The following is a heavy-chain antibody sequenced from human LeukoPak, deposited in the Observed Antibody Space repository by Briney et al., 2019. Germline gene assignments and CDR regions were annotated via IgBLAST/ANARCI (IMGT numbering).Heavy chain of an antibody. CDR1: GFTFSAYW. V-gene: IGHV3-74*01. D-gene: IGHD6-13*01. CDR2: INNDGTAT. Sequence: GGSLRLSCAASGFTFSAYWMHWVRQVPGKGLVWVSRINNDGTATFFADSVKGRFTISRDNAKNTLYLQMDSLRAEDTAMYYCARASPGIAEIDYWGQGTLVTVSS. J-gene: IGHJ4*02. CDR3: ARASPGIAEIDY.